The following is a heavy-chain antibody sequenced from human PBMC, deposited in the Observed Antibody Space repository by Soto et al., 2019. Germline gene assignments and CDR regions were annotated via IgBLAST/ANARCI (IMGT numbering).Heavy chain of an antibody. J-gene: IGHJ6*02. V-gene: IGHV4-34*01. CDR1: GGSFSGYY. D-gene: IGHD5-18*01. CDR3: ARVAGYSYGTAHYYYYGMDV. CDR2: INHSGST. Sequence: PSETLSLTCAVYGGSFSGYYCSWIRQPPGKGLEWIGEINHSGSTNYNPSLKSRVTISVDTSKNQFSLKLSSVTAADTAVYYCARVAGYSYGTAHYYYYGMDVWGQGTTVTVSS.